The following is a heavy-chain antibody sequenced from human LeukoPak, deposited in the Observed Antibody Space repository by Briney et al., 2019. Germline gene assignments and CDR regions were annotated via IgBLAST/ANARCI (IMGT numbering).Heavy chain of an antibody. D-gene: IGHD3-22*01. V-gene: IGHV1-18*01. J-gene: IGHJ3*02. Sequence: ASVKVSCKASGYTFTNYGISWVRQAPGQGLEWMGWISAYNGHTKYAQKVQGRVTMARDTSTSTAYMELRSLRSDDTAVYYCARDGHRRYHYDSSGREDAFDIWGQGTMVTVSS. CDR2: ISAYNGHT. CDR1: GYTFTNYG. CDR3: ARDGHRRYHYDSSGREDAFDI.